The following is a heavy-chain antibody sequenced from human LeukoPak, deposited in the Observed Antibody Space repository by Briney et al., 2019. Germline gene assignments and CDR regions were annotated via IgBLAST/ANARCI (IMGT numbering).Heavy chain of an antibody. CDR1: GFTFGDYA. V-gene: IGHV3-49*03. J-gene: IGHJ6*02. D-gene: IGHD2-15*01. CDR3: TRERQDSSYGMDV. CDR2: IGSKAYGGTT. Sequence: GGSLRLSCTASGFTFGDYAMSWFRQAPGKGLEWVGFIGSKAYGGTTEYAASVRGRFTILTDASKSIAYLQMNSLKIEDTAVYYCTRERQDSSYGMDVWGPGTTVTVSS.